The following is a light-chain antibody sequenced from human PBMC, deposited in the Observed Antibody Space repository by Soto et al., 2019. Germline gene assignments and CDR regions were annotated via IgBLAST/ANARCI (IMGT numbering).Light chain of an antibody. V-gene: IGKV3-20*01. Sequence: EILLTQSPDSLSLSPGDRATLSCRASQSFSSTFFAWYQQKPGQAPRPLIYGASSRATGIPDRFSGSGSGTDFTLTISRLEPEEFAVYYCQQYASSVTFGQGTKVEIK. CDR3: QQYASSVT. CDR1: QSFSSTF. J-gene: IGKJ1*01. CDR2: GAS.